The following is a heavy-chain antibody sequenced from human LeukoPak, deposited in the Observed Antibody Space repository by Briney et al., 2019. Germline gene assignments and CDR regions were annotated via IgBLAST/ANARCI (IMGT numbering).Heavy chain of an antibody. CDR3: ARDLIGGYVNAFDI. CDR2: IYTSGST. D-gene: IGHD5-12*01. CDR1: GGSISSYY. V-gene: IGHV4-4*07. Sequence: SETLSLTCTVSGGSISSYYRSWIRQPAGKGLEWIGRIYTSGSTNYNPSLKSRVTMSVDTSKNQFSLKLSSVTAADTAVYYCARDLIGGYVNAFDIWGQGTMVTVSS. J-gene: IGHJ3*02.